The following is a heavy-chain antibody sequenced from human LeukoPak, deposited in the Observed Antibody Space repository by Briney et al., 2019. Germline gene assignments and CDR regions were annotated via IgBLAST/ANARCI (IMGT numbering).Heavy chain of an antibody. Sequence: GGSLRLSCAASGFTVSSNHMSWVRQAPGKGLEWVSVIYSGGSTYYADSVKGRFTISRDNSKNTLYLQMNSLRAEDTAVYYCARDIVVVVAPPEDYYYMDVWGKGTTVTVSS. D-gene: IGHD2-15*01. CDR3: ARDIVVVVAPPEDYYYMDV. J-gene: IGHJ6*03. CDR1: GFTVSSNH. CDR2: IYSGGST. V-gene: IGHV3-53*01.